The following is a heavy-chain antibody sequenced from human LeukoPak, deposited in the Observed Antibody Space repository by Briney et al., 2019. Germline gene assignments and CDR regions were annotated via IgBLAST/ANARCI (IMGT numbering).Heavy chain of an antibody. CDR2: IRSKAYGGTT. CDR3: TRDRLDNNGDGLDYFDY. V-gene: IGHV3-49*04. CDR1: GFTFSSYW. D-gene: IGHD3/OR15-3a*01. Sequence: PGGSLRLSCAASGFTFSSYWMSWVRQAPGKGLEWVGFIRSKAYGGTTEYAASVKGRFTISRDDSKSIAYLQMNSLKTGDTAVYYCTRDRLDNNGDGLDYFDYWGQGTLVTVSS. J-gene: IGHJ4*02.